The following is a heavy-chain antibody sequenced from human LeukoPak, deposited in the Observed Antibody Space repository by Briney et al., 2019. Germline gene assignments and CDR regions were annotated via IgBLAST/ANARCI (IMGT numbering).Heavy chain of an antibody. V-gene: IGHV1-18*01. D-gene: IGHD3-10*01. CDR1: GYTFNSYG. CDR3: AREITMVRGVIITPEYYYGMDA. Sequence: ASVKVSCKASGYTFNSYGISWVRQAPGQGLEWMGWINAYNGNTNYAQKFQGRVTITADKSTSTAYMELSSLRSEDTAVYYCAREITMVRGVIITPEYYYGMDAWGQGTTVTVSS. CDR2: INAYNGNT. J-gene: IGHJ6*02.